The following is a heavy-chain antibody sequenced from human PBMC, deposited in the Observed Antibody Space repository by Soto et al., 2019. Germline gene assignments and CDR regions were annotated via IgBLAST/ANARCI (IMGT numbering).Heavy chain of an antibody. V-gene: IGHV3-23*01. Sequence: DVQLLESGGGLVQPEGSLRLSCAASGFTFSSYAMGWVRQGPGKGLEWVAVVSSGGSRHYADSVRGRFTISRDNSKNTLSLQMNSLTAEDTAVYFCAKRRGAGGHFDYWGQGALVTVSS. D-gene: IGHD2-15*01. CDR1: GFTFSSYA. CDR2: VSSGGSR. CDR3: AKRRGAGGHFDY. J-gene: IGHJ4*02.